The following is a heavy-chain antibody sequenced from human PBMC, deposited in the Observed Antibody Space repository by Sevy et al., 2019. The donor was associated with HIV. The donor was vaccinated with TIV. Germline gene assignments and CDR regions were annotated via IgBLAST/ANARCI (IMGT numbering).Heavy chain of an antibody. CDR3: ARASSPYCGGDCLYAFNI. J-gene: IGHJ3*02. Sequence: GGSLRLSCAASGFTFSSYWMSWVRQAPGKGLEWVANIKQDGSEKYYVDSVKGRFTISRDNAKRSLYLQMNSLRDEDTAVYYCARASSPYCGGDCLYAFNIWGQGTMVTVSS. CDR2: IKQDGSEK. D-gene: IGHD2-21*02. CDR1: GFTFSSYW. V-gene: IGHV3-7*01.